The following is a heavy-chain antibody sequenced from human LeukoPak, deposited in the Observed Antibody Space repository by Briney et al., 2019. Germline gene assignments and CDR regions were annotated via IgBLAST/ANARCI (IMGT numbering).Heavy chain of an antibody. CDR1: GYTFTNYY. J-gene: IGHJ1*01. CDR2: IKPSGGGT. Sequence: GASVKVSCKASGYTFTNYYVHWVRQAPGQGLEWMGIIKPSGGGTSYALKFQGRVTRTRDTSTSRAYMELSSLRSEDTAVYYCARDHFDSSGYYYLLGYFEHWGQGTLVTVSS. D-gene: IGHD3-22*01. CDR3: ARDHFDSSGYYYLLGYFEH. V-gene: IGHV1-46*01.